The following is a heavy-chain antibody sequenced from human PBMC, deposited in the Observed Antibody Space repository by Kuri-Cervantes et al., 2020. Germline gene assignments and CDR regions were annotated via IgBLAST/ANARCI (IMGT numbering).Heavy chain of an antibody. CDR1: GFTFSVYG. D-gene: IGHD2-8*02. V-gene: IGHV3-33*01. CDR3: ARDTGRYYYYMDV. Sequence: LSLTCAASGFTFSVYGMHWVRQAPGKGLEWVAVIWSDGSNQYYADSVKGRFTISRDNSKNTLFLHMNSLRAEDTAVYYCARDTGRYYYYMDVWGKGTTVTVSS. J-gene: IGHJ6*03. CDR2: IWSDGSNQ.